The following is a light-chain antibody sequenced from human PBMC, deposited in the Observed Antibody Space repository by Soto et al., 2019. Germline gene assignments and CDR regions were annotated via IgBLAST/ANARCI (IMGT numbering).Light chain of an antibody. CDR3: SSYTGGNARVV. V-gene: IGLV2-14*01. J-gene: IGLJ2*01. CDR2: DVS. Sequence: QSALTQPASVSGSPGQSITISCTGSDVGAYRYVSWYQQHPGKAPRLMIYDVSNRPSGVSDRFSGSKSGNTASLTISGLRPEDEAYFFCSSYTGGNARVVFGGGTKLTVL. CDR1: SDVGAYRY.